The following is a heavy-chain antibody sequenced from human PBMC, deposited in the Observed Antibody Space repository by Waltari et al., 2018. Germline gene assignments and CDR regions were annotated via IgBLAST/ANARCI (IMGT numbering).Heavy chain of an antibody. Sequence: QMEETGGGLAQPGGSLKVACKVSGFSVSGNYVTWVRQDPGKGLGWLGVIHNDGSTYYADSVEGRFIISRDTSKNIVYLQMNSLTIDDTAVYFCARVLVLTFVTGEGRDVWGRGTVVAVSS. J-gene: IGHJ3*01. D-gene: IGHD3-16*01. CDR2: IHNDGST. CDR3: ARVLVLTFVTGEGRDV. V-gene: IGHV3-66*02. CDR1: GFSVSGNY.